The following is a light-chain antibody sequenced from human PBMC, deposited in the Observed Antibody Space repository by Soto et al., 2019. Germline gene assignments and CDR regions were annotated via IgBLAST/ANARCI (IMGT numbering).Light chain of an antibody. J-gene: IGKJ1*01. CDR1: QSVDKD. Sequence: EVVMTQSPATLSVSPGEGATLSRRPSQSVDKDLAWYRQKPGQAPSLLVYDASTRATGVPARFSGSGSGTEFTLTITSLQSEDFAVYFCHQYNQWPRTFGRGTKVEI. V-gene: IGKV3-15*01. CDR3: HQYNQWPRT. CDR2: DAS.